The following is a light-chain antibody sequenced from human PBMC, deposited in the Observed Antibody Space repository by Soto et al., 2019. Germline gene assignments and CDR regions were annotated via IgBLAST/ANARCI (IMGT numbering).Light chain of an antibody. CDR2: DAS. J-gene: IGKJ4*01. CDR3: QQFNNFALT. CDR1: QGIINY. V-gene: IGKV1D-13*01. Sequence: AIQLTQSPASLSASLGDRVTITCRASQGIINYLAWYQQKPGKAPKLLIYDASRLESGVPSRFSGSGSGTDFTLTISSLQPEDFATYYCQQFNNFALTFGGGTKVDIK.